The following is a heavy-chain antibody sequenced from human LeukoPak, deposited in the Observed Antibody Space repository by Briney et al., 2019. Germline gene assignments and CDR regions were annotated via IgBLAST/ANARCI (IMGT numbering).Heavy chain of an antibody. D-gene: IGHD2-15*01. J-gene: IGHJ3*02. Sequence: PGRSLRLSCAASGFTFSSYAMHWVRQAPGKGLEWVAVISYDGSNKYYADSVKGRFTISRDNSKNTLYLQMNSLRAEDTAVYYCAKGERYCSGGSCYENAAFDIWGQGTMVTVSS. CDR3: AKGERYCSGGSCYENAAFDI. V-gene: IGHV3-30*04. CDR2: ISYDGSNK. CDR1: GFTFSSYA.